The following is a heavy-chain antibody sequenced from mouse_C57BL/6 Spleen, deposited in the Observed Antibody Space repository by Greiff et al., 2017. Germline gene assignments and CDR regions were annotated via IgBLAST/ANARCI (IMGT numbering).Heavy chain of an antibody. D-gene: IGHD2-4*01. Sequence: EVQLVESGGGLVKPGGSLKLSCAASGFTFSSYAMSWVRQTPEKRLEWVATISDGGSYTYYPDNVKGRFTISRDNAKNNLYLQMSHLKSEDTAMYYCASYDYDEGWFAYWGQGTLVTVSA. CDR1: GFTFSSYA. J-gene: IGHJ3*01. CDR2: ISDGGSYT. CDR3: ASYDYDEGWFAY. V-gene: IGHV5-4*01.